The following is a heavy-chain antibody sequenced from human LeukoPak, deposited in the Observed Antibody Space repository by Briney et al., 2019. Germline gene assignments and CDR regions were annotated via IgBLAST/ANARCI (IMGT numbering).Heavy chain of an antibody. CDR2: INPNSGGT. CDR3: ARDYYGSGSYYQLGY. Sequence: GASVKVSCKASGYTFTGYYVHWVRQAPGQGLEWMGWINPNSGGTKYAQKFQGRVTMTKDTSISTAYMELSRLRSDDTAVYYCARDYYGSGSYYQLGYWGQGTLVTVSS. V-gene: IGHV1-2*02. CDR1: GYTFTGYY. D-gene: IGHD3-10*01. J-gene: IGHJ4*02.